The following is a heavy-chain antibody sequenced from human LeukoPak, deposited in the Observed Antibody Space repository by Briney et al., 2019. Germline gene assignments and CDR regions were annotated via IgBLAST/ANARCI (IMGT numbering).Heavy chain of an antibody. CDR2: IKPDGSEK. CDR1: GFTFGTSY. V-gene: IGHV3-7*01. Sequence: GGSLRLSCAASGFTFGTSYMSWVRQAPGGGLECVSKIKPDGSEKVYVDSVKGRFTVSRDNAKNSLYLQMDSLRAEDTAVYYCAREEWWHLDIWGRGTLVTISS. J-gene: IGHJ2*01. CDR3: AREEWWHLDI. D-gene: IGHD3-3*01.